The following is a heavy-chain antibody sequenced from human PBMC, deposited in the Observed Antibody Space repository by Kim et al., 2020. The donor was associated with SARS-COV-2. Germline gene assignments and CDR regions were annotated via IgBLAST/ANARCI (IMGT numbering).Heavy chain of an antibody. CDR3: TTQNN. Sequence: TYGRETDYAAPVKGRFTISRDDSKNTGYLQMNSLKTEDTAVYYCTTQNNWGQGTLVTVSS. V-gene: IGHV3-15*01. CDR2: TYGRET. J-gene: IGHJ4*02.